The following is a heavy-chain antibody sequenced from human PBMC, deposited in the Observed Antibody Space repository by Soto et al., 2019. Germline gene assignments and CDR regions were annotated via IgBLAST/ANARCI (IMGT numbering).Heavy chain of an antibody. Sequence: EVQLLESGGGLVQPGGSLRLSCAASGFTFSSYAMSWVRQAPGKGLEWVSAISGSGGSTYYADSVKGRFTISRDNSKNTLYLRMNSLRAEDPAVYYSARVRSSSVDHWGQGTLVTVSS. CDR2: ISGSGGST. V-gene: IGHV3-23*01. J-gene: IGHJ4*02. CDR1: GFTFSSYA. D-gene: IGHD6-13*01. CDR3: ARVRSSSVDH.